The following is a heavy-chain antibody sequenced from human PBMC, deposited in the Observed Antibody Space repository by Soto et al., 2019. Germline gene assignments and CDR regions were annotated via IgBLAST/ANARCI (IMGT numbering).Heavy chain of an antibody. D-gene: IGHD5-18*01. J-gene: IGHJ6*02. Sequence: ASVKVSCTASGYTFTSYDINWVRQATGQGLEWMGWMNPNSGNTGYAQKFQGRVTMTRNTSISAAYMELSSLRSEDTAVYYCARGGYSDGYRPAGYYGMDVWGQGTTVIVSS. V-gene: IGHV1-8*01. CDR1: GYTFTSYD. CDR3: ARGGYSDGYRPAGYYGMDV. CDR2: MNPNSGNT.